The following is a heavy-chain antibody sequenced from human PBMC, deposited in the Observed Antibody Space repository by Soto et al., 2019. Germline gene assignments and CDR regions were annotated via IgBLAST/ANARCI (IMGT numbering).Heavy chain of an antibody. CDR3: ARDLRRKWLRLGGNWFDP. CDR1: GFTFSSDG. J-gene: IGHJ5*02. Sequence: PGGSLRLSCAASGFTFSSDGMHWVRQAPGKGLEWVAVIWYDGSNKYYADSVKGRFTISRDNSKNTLYLQMNSLRAEDTAVYYCARDLRRKWLRLGGNWFDPWGQGTLVTVSS. V-gene: IGHV3-33*01. D-gene: IGHD5-12*01. CDR2: IWYDGSNK.